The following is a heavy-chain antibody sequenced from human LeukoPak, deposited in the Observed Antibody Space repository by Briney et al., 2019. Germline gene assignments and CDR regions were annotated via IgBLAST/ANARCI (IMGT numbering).Heavy chain of an antibody. J-gene: IGHJ4*02. CDR3: ASPLHVHTAMVPIDY. CDR2: IYHSGST. CDR1: GYSISSGYY. V-gene: IGHV4-38-2*02. Sequence: SETLSLPCTVSGYSISSGYYWGWIRQPPGKGLEWIGGIYHSGSTYYNPSLKSRVTISVDTSKNQFSLKLSSVTAADTAVYYCASPLHVHTAMVPIDYWGQGTLVTVSS. D-gene: IGHD5-18*01.